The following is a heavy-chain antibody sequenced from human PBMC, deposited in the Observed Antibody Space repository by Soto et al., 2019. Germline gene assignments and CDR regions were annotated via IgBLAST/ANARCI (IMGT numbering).Heavy chain of an antibody. J-gene: IGHJ4*02. CDR2: ISAYNGNT. CDR1: GYTFTSYG. D-gene: IGHD2-15*01. CDR3: ARGGYCTRGSCYPDYFDY. Sequence: GASVKVSCKASGYTFTSYGISWVRQAPGQGLEWMGWISAYNGNTNYAQKLQGRVTMTTDTSTSTAYMELRSLRSDDTAVYYCARGGYCTRGSCYPDYFDYWGQGTLVTVSS. V-gene: IGHV1-18*01.